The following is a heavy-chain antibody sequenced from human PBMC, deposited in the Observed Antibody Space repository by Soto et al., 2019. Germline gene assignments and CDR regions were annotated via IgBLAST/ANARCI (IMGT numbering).Heavy chain of an antibody. CDR2: IIPIFGTA. V-gene: IGHV1-69*06. CDR3: ARSQWLAGGAFMDV. D-gene: IGHD6-19*01. J-gene: IGHJ6*02. Sequence: ASVKVSCKASGGTFSSYAISWVRQAPGQGLEWMGGIIPIFGTANYAQKFQGRVTISVDTSKKQFSLKLSSVTAADTAVYYCARSQWLAGGAFMDVWGQGTTVTVSS. CDR1: GGTFSSYA.